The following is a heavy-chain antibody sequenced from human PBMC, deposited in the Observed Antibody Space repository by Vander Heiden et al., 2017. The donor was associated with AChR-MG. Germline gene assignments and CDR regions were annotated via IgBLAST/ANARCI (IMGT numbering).Heavy chain of an antibody. CDR1: GGSFSGFY. D-gene: IGHD4-17*01. V-gene: IGHV4-34*01. CDR3: ARGGNGDLYWYFDL. CDR2: INHSGST. J-gene: IGHJ2*01. Sequence: QVQLQQWGAGLLQPSETLSLTCAVHGGSFSGFYWSWIRQPPGKGLEWIGEINHSGSTYYNPSLKSRFTISVDTSNNQLSLKLTSVTAADTAVYYCARGGNGDLYWYFDLWGRGTLVTVSS.